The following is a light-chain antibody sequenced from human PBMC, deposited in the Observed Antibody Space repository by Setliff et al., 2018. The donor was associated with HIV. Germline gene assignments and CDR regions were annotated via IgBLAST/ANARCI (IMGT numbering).Light chain of an antibody. CDR3: CSYRSGNTLV. V-gene: IGLV2-14*03. Sequence: QSALTQPASVSGSPGRSITISCTGTSSGVGGNNYVSWYQQHPGKAPKLMIFDVSNRPSGVSNRFSGSKSGNAASLTISGLQAEDEADYYCCSYRSGNTLVFGGGTKVTVL. CDR1: SSGVGGNNY. CDR2: DVS. J-gene: IGLJ3*02.